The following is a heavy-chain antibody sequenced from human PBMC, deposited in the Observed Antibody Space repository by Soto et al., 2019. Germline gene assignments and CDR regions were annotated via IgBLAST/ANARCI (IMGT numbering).Heavy chain of an antibody. V-gene: IGHV1-69*02. J-gene: IGHJ4*02. D-gene: IGHD5-12*01. CDR1: GGTFSSYT. CDR3: ARGYSGYDTLSGFDY. CDR2: IIPILGIA. Sequence: QVQLVQSGAEVKKPGSSVKVSCKASGGTFSSYTISWVRQAPGQGLEWMGRIIPILGIANYAQKFQGRVTITADKSPSTAYMELSSLRSEDTAVYYCARGYSGYDTLSGFDYWGQGTLVTVSS.